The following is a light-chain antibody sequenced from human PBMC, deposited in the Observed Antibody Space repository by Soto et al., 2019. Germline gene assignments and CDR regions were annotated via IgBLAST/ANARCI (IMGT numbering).Light chain of an antibody. CDR1: QRVSSN. J-gene: IGKJ1*01. CDR3: HQYNNWGT. Sequence: EIVMTQSPATLSVSPGERATLSCRASQRVSSNLAWYQQKPGQAPRLLIYGASTRATGIPARVSGSGSGTEFTLTISSRQSEDFAVYYCHQYNNWGTFGQGTKVEI. CDR2: GAS. V-gene: IGKV3-15*01.